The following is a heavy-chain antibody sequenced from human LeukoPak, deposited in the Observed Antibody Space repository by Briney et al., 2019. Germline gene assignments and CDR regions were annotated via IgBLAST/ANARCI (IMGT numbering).Heavy chain of an antibody. J-gene: IGHJ4*02. Sequence: GGSLRLSCAASGFTVSSNYMSWVRQAPGKGLEWVSVIYSGGSTYYADSVKGRFTISRDNSKNTLYLQMNSLRAEDTAVYYCAREGPYDFWSGYPYYFDYWGQGTLVTVSS. CDR3: AREGPYDFWSGYPYYFDY. CDR2: IYSGGST. V-gene: IGHV3-53*01. CDR1: GFTVSSNY. D-gene: IGHD3-3*01.